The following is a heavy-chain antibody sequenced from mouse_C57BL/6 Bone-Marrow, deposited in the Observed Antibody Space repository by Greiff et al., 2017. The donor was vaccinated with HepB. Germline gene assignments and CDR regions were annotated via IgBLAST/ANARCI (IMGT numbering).Heavy chain of an antibody. CDR2: INPGSGGT. CDR3: AREIYYARFAY. CDR1: GYAFTNYL. D-gene: IGHD1-1*01. J-gene: IGHJ3*01. Sequence: VQLQQSGAELVRPGTSVKVSCKASGYAFTNYLIEWVKQRPGQGLEWIGVINPGSGGTNYNEKFKGKATLTADKSSSTAYMQLSSLTSEDSSVYFCAREIYYARFAYWGQGTLVTVSA. V-gene: IGHV1-54*01.